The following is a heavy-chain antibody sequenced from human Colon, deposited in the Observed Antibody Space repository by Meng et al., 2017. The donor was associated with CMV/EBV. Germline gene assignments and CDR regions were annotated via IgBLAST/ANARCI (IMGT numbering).Heavy chain of an antibody. CDR1: GFTFSSYG. Sequence: GESLKISCAASGFTFSSYGMVWVRQAPGKGLEWVAFIQYDGNTKHYADSMKGRFTISRDNFSNTLHLHMDGLRVEDTAVYYCAKEAGGAHYGLDVWGQGTTVTVSS. J-gene: IGHJ6*02. CDR2: IQYDGNTK. V-gene: IGHV3-30*02. D-gene: IGHD1-26*01. CDR3: AKEAGGAHYGLDV.